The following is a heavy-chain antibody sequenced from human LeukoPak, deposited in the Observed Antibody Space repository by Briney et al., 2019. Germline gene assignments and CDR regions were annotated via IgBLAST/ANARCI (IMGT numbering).Heavy chain of an antibody. Sequence: GGSLRLSCAASGFTFSSYSMNWVRQAPGKGLEWVSSISSSSSYIYYADSVKGRFTISRDNAKNSLYLQMNRLRAEDTAVYYCATLLVTYYFDYWGQGTLVTVSS. V-gene: IGHV3-21*01. D-gene: IGHD4-11*01. CDR3: ATLLVTYYFDY. J-gene: IGHJ4*02. CDR2: ISSSSSYI. CDR1: GFTFSSYS.